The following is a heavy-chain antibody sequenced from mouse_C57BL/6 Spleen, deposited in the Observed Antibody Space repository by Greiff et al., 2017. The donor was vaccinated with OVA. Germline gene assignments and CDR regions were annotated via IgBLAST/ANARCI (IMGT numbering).Heavy chain of an antibody. Sequence: QVQLQQPGAELVRPGSSVKLSCKASGYTFTSYWMHWVKQRPIQGLEWIGKIDPSDNETHYTQKFKDKTTLTVDKSSSAAYMQLSNLTSEGSAVYYCERYGSSWYFDVWGTGTTVTVSS. J-gene: IGHJ1*03. CDR1: GYTFTSYW. V-gene: IGHV1-52*01. CDR3: ERYGSSWYFDV. D-gene: IGHD1-1*01. CDR2: IDPSDNET.